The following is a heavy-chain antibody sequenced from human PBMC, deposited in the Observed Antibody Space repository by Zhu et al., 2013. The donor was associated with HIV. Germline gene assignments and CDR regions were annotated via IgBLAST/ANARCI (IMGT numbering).Heavy chain of an antibody. D-gene: IGHD5-12*01. V-gene: IGHV3-30*18. CDR1: GFTFSSYG. Sequence: VQLVESGGGVVQPGRSLRLSCAASGFTFSSYGMHWVRQAPGKGLEWVAVISYDGSNKYYADSVKGRFTISRDNSKNTLYLQMNSLRAEDTAVYYCAKATVATIQGYWGQGNPGHRLL. CDR2: ISYDGSNK. J-gene: IGHJ4*02. CDR3: AKATVATIQGY.